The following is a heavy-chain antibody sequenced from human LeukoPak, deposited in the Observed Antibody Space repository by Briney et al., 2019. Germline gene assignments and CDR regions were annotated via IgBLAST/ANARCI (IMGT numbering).Heavy chain of an antibody. J-gene: IGHJ4*02. CDR3: VRESMITFGEDVDIDYWL. D-gene: IGHD3-16*01. Sequence: GASVKVSCKASGYTFTTYYMHWVRQAPGQGLEWMGIINPSGGSTSYAQKFQGRVTMTRDTSISTAYMELSRLRSDDTAVYYCVRESMITFGEDVDIDYWLWGQGTLVTVSS. CDR2: INPSGGST. V-gene: IGHV1-46*01. CDR1: GYTFTTYY.